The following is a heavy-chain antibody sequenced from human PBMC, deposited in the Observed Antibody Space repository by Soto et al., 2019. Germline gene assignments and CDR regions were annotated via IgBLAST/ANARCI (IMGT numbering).Heavy chain of an antibody. Sequence: SETLSLTCAVSGGSITSGGFSWSWIRQPPGKDLEWIGYIYHRGSTYYNPSLNSRVTISVDKSKNQFSLTLSSVTAADTAVYYCAREVYFDSSGSHSYYFDYWGPGTLVTVSS. J-gene: IGHJ4*02. CDR1: GGSITSGGFS. CDR2: IYHRGST. V-gene: IGHV4-30-2*01. CDR3: AREVYFDSSGSHSYYFDY. D-gene: IGHD3-22*01.